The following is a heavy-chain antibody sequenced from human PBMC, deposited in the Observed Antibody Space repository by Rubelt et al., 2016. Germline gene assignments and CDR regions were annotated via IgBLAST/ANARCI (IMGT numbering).Heavy chain of an antibody. D-gene: IGHD2/OR15-2a*01. CDR2: ISGSGGRT. V-gene: IGHV3-23*04. Sequence: EVQLVESGGGLGQPGGSLRLSCAASGFTFSSYTMNWVRQAPGKGLEWVSAISGSGGRTYYADSVKGRFPISSDNSKKTLFLQMNSLRAEDTAVYYCLSSLADFDYWGQGTLVTVSS. CDR1: GFTFSSYT. J-gene: IGHJ4*02. CDR3: LSSLADFDY.